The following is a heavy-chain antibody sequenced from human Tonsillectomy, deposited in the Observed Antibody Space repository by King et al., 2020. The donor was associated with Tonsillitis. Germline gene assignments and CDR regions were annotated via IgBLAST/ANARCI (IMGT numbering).Heavy chain of an antibody. J-gene: IGHJ4*02. Sequence: VQLVESGGGVVQPGRSLRLSCAASGFTFSSYGMHWVRQAPGKGLEWVAVISYDGSNKYYADSVKGRFTISRDNSKNTLYLQMNSLRAEDTAVYYCAIPVRFGGVGDYWGQGTLVTVSS. CDR2: ISYDGSNK. D-gene: IGHD3-10*01. V-gene: IGHV3-30*03. CDR1: GFTFSSYG. CDR3: AIPVRFGGVGDY.